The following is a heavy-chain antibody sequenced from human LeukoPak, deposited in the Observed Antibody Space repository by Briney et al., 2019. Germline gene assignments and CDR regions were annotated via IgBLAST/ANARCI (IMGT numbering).Heavy chain of an antibody. Sequence: SETLSLTCTVSGGSISSSSYYWGWIRQPPGKGLEWIGSIYYSGSTYYNPSLKSRVTISVDTSKNQFSLKLSSMTAADTAVYYCASIDVGLTKYYDFWSGEDYWGQGTLVTVSS. CDR2: IYYSGST. CDR1: GGSISSSSYY. V-gene: IGHV4-39*01. D-gene: IGHD3-3*01. J-gene: IGHJ4*02. CDR3: ASIDVGLTKYYDFWSGEDY.